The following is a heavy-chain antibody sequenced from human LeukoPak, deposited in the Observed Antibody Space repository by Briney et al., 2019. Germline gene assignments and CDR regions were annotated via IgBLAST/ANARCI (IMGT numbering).Heavy chain of an antibody. J-gene: IGHJ4*02. D-gene: IGHD2-2*02. CDR1: GFTFSSYS. CDR3: ARDAVPAAIGGDFDY. Sequence: PGGSLRLSCAASGFTFSSYSMNWVRQAPGKGLEWVSYISSSSSTIYYADSVKGRFTISRDNAKNSLYLQMNSLRAEDTAVYYCARDAVPAAIGGDFDYWGQGTLVTVSS. V-gene: IGHV3-48*01. CDR2: ISSSSSTI.